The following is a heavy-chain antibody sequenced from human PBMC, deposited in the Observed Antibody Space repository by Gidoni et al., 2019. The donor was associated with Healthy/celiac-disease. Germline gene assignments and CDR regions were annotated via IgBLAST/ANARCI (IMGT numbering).Heavy chain of an antibody. CDR1: GGSISSGDYY. Sequence: QVQLQESGPGLVKPSQTLSLTCTVPGGSISSGDYYWSWIRQPPGKGLEWIGYIYYSGSTYYNPSLKSRVTISVDTSKNQFSLKLSSVTAADTAVYYCARGNRAYYYYYGMDVWGQGTTVTVSS. J-gene: IGHJ6*02. CDR3: ARGNRAYYYYYGMDV. V-gene: IGHV4-30-4*01. CDR2: IYYSGST.